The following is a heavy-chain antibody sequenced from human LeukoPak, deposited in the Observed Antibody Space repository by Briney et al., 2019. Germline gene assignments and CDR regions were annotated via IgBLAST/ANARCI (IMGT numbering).Heavy chain of an antibody. CDR1: GYTFTGYY. V-gene: IGHV1-2*06. CDR2: INPNSGGT. Sequence: ASVKVSCKASGYTFTGYYMHWVRQAPGQGLEWMGRINPNSGGTNYAQKFQGRVTMTRDTSKNQFSLKLSSVTAADTAVYYCARDLRKYYYGSGSYYGFDYWGQGTLVTVSS. D-gene: IGHD3-10*01. J-gene: IGHJ4*02. CDR3: ARDLRKYYYGSGSYYGFDY.